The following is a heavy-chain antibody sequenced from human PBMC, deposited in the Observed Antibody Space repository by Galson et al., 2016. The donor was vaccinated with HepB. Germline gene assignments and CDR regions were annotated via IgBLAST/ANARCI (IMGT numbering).Heavy chain of an antibody. V-gene: IGHV3-30*18. D-gene: IGHD2/OR15-2a*01. CDR3: AKRHEYCPPVGCSVDS. Sequence: SLRLSCAASGFTFSQRGMHWVRQAPGKGLEWVAADSMDGRRKFYADSVKGRFTISRDNSNNMLFLQMSGLRVDDTAVYYCAKRHEYCPPVGCSVDSWGQGTLVSVSS. CDR2: DSMDGRRK. CDR1: GFTFSQRG. J-gene: IGHJ4*02.